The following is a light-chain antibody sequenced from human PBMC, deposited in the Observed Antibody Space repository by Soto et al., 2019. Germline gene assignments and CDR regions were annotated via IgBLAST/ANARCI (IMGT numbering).Light chain of an antibody. Sequence: DIQMTQSPSSLSASVGDRVTITCRASQSVSSYLNWYQQKPGKAPNLLIYAASSLQSGVPSRFSGSGSGTDFTLTISSLQPEDFATYYCHQSCSIPQITFGQGTKLEIK. CDR1: QSVSSY. CDR3: HQSCSIPQIT. J-gene: IGKJ2*01. CDR2: AAS. V-gene: IGKV1-39*01.